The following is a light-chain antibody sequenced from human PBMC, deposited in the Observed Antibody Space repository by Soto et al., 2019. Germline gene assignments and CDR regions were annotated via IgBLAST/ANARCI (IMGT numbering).Light chain of an antibody. J-gene: IGLJ2*01. CDR3: SSYTSSSTRV. CDR2: DVS. CDR1: SSDVGGYNY. Sequence: QSALTQPASVSGSPGQSITISCTGTSSDVGGYNYVSWYQQHPSTAPKLMIYDVSNRPSGVSNRFSGSKSGNTASLTISGLLAEDEADYYGSSYTSSSTRVFGGGTKLTVL. V-gene: IGLV2-14*01.